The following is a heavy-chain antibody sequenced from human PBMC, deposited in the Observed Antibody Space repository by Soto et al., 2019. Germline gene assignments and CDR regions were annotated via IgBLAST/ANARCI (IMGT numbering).Heavy chain of an antibody. CDR1: GFTFSSYG. D-gene: IGHD3-22*01. J-gene: IGHJ4*02. CDR2: ISYDGSNK. CDR3: AKDLSPFYDSSGYYGPFDY. Sequence: GGSLRLSCAASGFTFSSYGMHWVRQAPGKGLEWVAVISYDGSNKYYADSVKGRFTISRDNSKNTLYLQMNSLRAEDTAVYYCAKDLSPFYDSSGYYGPFDYWGQGTLVTVSS. V-gene: IGHV3-30*18.